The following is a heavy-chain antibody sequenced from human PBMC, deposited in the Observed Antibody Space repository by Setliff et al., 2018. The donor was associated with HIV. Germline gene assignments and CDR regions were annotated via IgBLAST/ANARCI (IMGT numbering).Heavy chain of an antibody. V-gene: IGHV3-23*01. J-gene: IGHJ4*02. CDR2: IGNTGTSS. D-gene: IGHD3-22*01. CDR1: GFTFSSAW. Sequence: PGGSLRLSCAASGFTFSSAWMNWVRQAPGKGLEWVSSIGNTGTSSYYADSVKGRFTISRDTSKNSLFLEMTSLRGEDTAIYYCVRDSYSFYDGTYSYFPLDSWGQGSLVTAPQ. CDR3: VRDSYSFYDGTYSYFPLDS.